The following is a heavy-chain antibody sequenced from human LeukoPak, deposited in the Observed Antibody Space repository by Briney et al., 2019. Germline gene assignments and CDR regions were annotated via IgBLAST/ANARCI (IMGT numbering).Heavy chain of an antibody. V-gene: IGHV1-24*01. CDR2: FDPEDGET. Sequence: ASVKVSCKVSGYTLTELSMHWVRQAPGKGLEGMGGFDPEDGETIYAQKFQGRVTMTADTSTDTAYMELRSLRYEDTAVYYCATGYSSKAWFDPWGQGTLVTVSS. CDR1: GYTLTELS. J-gene: IGHJ5*02. D-gene: IGHD6-19*01. CDR3: ATGYSSKAWFDP.